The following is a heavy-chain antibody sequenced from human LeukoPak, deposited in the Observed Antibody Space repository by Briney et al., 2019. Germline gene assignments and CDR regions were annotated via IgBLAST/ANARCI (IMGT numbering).Heavy chain of an antibody. J-gene: IGHJ4*02. CDR1: GFTFDDYG. Sequence: GGTLRLSCAASGFTFDDYGMSWVRQAPGKGLEWVSGINWNGGSTGYADSVKGRFTISRDKAKNSLYLQMNSLRAEDTALYYCARWGRITMVRGVIDYWGQGTLVTVSS. D-gene: IGHD3-10*01. CDR3: ARWGRITMVRGVIDY. V-gene: IGHV3-20*04. CDR2: INWNGGST.